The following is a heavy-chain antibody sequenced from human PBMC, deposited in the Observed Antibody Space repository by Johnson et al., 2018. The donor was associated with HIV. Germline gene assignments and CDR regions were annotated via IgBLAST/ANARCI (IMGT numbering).Heavy chain of an antibody. CDR3: ARCDSSSLLRAFDI. D-gene: IGHD6-6*01. J-gene: IGHJ3*02. CDR1: GFTFSSYG. CDR2: ISYDGSNK. Sequence: QLQLVESGGGVVQPGGSLRLSCAASGFTFSSYGMHWVRQAPGKGLEWVAVISYDGSNKYYADSVKGRFTISRDNSKNTLYLQMNSLRAEDTAVYYCARCDSSSLLRAFDIWGQGTMVTVSS. V-gene: IGHV3-30*19.